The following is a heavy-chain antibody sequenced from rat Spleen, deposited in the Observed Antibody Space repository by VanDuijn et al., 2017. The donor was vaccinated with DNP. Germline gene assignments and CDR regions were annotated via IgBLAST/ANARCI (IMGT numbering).Heavy chain of an antibody. CDR3: ARGGDGYDY. CDR1: GFTFSDYN. CDR2: IIYEGSST. V-gene: IGHV5-7*01. J-gene: IGHJ2*01. Sequence: EVQLVESGGGLVQPGRSLKLSCAASGFTFSDYNMAWVRQAPKKGLEWVATIIYEGSSTYYGDSVKGRFTISRDNAQNTLYLQMDSLRSEDTATYYCARGGDGYDYWGQGVMVTVSS. D-gene: IGHD1-12*03.